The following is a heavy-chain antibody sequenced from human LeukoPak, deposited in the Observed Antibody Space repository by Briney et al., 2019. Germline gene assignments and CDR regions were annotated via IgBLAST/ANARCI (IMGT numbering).Heavy chain of an antibody. CDR1: GYSISSGYY. Sequence: SETLSLTCTVSGYSISSGYYWGWIRQPPGKGLEWIGSIYYSGSTYYNPSLKSRLTISVDTSKNQFSLKLSSVTAADTAVYYCARSDYYYDSSGYLNWFDPWGQGTLVTVSS. J-gene: IGHJ5*02. CDR3: ARSDYYYDSSGYLNWFDP. D-gene: IGHD3-22*01. CDR2: IYYSGST. V-gene: IGHV4-38-2*02.